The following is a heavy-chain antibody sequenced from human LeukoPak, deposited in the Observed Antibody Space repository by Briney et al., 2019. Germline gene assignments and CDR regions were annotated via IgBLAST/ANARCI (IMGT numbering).Heavy chain of an antibody. CDR2: IDPSDADT. Sequence: GESLKISCKASAYSFTTYCIGWVRQMPGKGLEWMGIIDPSDADTPYTPSFQGQVTISSHKSLTTAHLHCNSLKASDTALYYCARQTAMGRSGDYWGQGTLVTVSS. J-gene: IGHJ4*02. D-gene: IGHD5-18*01. V-gene: IGHV5-51*01. CDR3: ARQTAMGRSGDY. CDR1: AYSFTTYC.